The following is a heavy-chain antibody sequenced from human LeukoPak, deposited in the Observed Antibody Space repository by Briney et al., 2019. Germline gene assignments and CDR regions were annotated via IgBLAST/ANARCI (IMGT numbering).Heavy chain of an antibody. CDR3: ARAKYYGSGSYSALMDV. J-gene: IGHJ6*03. CDR2: ISSSSSYI. Sequence: GGPLRLSCAASGFTFSSYSMNWVRQAPGKGLEWVSSISSSSSYIYYADSLKGRFTISRDNAKNSLYLQMNSLRAEDTAVYYCARAKYYGSGSYSALMDVWGKGTTVTVSS. D-gene: IGHD3-10*01. V-gene: IGHV3-21*01. CDR1: GFTFSSYS.